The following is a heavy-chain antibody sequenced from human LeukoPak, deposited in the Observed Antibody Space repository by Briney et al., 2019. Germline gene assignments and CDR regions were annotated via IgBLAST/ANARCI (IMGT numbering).Heavy chain of an antibody. J-gene: IGHJ4*02. V-gene: IGHV4-59*01. CDR1: GGSISSYY. CDR2: IYYSGCT. D-gene: IGHD3-16*01. Sequence: SETLSLTCTVSGGSISSYYWSWIRQPPGKGLEWIGYIYYSGCTNYNPSLKSRVTISVDTSKNQFSLKLSSVTAADTAVYYCARGGGTINPIDYWGQGTLVTVSS. CDR3: ARGGGTINPIDY.